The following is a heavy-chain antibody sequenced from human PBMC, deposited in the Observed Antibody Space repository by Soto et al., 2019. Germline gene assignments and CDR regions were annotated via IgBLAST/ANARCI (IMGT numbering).Heavy chain of an antibody. CDR3: ASDRIYIVVGLDGTQDVFDI. D-gene: IGHD2-15*01. V-gene: IGHV1-18*01. CDR2: ISAYNGNT. Sequence: ASVKVSCKASGYTFTSYGISWVRQAPGQGLEWMGWISAYNGNTNYAQKLQGRVTMTTDTSTSTAYMELRSLRSDDTAVYYCASDRIYIVVGLDGTQDVFDIWGQGSMVIVSS. CDR1: GYTFTSYG. J-gene: IGHJ3*02.